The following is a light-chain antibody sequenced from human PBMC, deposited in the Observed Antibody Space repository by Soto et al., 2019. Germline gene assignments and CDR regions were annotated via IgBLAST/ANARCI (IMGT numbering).Light chain of an antibody. J-gene: IGKJ1*01. CDR1: QSLTNNY. V-gene: IGKV3-20*01. CDR3: QQYEAVLT. Sequence: EIVLTQSPGTLSLSPGERATLSCRASQSLTNNYFARYQQKPGRALRLLIDGASTRATGIPDRFSGSGSGTDFTLTISRLEPEDVAVYYCQQYEAVLTFGQGTKVDIK. CDR2: GAS.